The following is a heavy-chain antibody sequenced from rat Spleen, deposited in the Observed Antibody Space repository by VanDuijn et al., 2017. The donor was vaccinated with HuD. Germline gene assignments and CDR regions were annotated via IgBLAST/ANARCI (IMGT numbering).Heavy chain of an antibody. V-gene: IGHV5-20*01. J-gene: IGHJ4*01. CDR2: ISYDGSST. CDR1: GFTFSDYY. Sequence: EVQLVESDGGLVQPGRSLKLSCAASGFTFSDYYMALVRQAPTKGLEWVATISYDGSSTYYRDSVKGRFTISRDNAKSTLYLQMDSLRSEDTATYYCTTDTYGGYVMDAWGQGASVTVSS. D-gene: IGHD1-11*01. CDR3: TTDTYGGYVMDA.